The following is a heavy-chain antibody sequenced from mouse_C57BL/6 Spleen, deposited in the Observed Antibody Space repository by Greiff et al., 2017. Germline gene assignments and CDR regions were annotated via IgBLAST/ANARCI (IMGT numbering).Heavy chain of an antibody. CDR2: ISDGGSYT. CDR3: ARARYYGSSPLAMDY. V-gene: IGHV5-4*03. D-gene: IGHD1-1*01. Sequence: DVNVVESGGGLVTPGGSLKLSCAASGFTFSSYAMSWVRQTPEKRLEWVATISDGGSYTYYPDNVKGRFTISRDNAKNNLYLQMSHLKSEDTAVYYWARARYYGSSPLAMDYWGQGTSVTVSS. CDR1: GFTFSSYA. J-gene: IGHJ4*01.